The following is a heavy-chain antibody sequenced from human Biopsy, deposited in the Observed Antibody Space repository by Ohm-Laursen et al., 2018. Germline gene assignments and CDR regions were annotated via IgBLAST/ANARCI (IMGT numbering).Heavy chain of an antibody. CDR3: ARDYDTSGYYYVS. CDR2: IFYRGST. J-gene: IGHJ5*02. D-gene: IGHD3-22*01. Sequence: SDTLSLTCSVSGGSISNNNYYWGWIRQPPGKGLEWIGSIFYRGSTHYKPSLKSRVKISVDTSKNQFSLKLNSVTAADKAVYYCARDYDTSGYYYVSWGQGTLVTVSS. CDR1: GGSISNNNYY. V-gene: IGHV4-39*01.